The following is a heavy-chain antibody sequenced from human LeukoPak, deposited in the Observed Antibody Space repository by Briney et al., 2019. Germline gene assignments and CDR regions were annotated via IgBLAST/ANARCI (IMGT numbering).Heavy chain of an antibody. Sequence: SETLSFNGAGYGGSFSCYYWSWIRQPPGKGLEWCVKINHSGSNNYNPSLNSRVTISIDTSKNQFSLKLSSVTAADTAVYYCARDGCGGSCFHYYYYYIDVWGKGATVTISS. CDR1: GGSFSCYY. CDR3: ARDGCGGSCFHYYYYYIDV. J-gene: IGHJ6*03. D-gene: IGHD2-15*01. CDR2: INHSGSN. V-gene: IGHV4-34*01.